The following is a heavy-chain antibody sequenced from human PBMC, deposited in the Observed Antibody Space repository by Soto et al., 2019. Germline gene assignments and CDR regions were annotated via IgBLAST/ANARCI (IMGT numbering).Heavy chain of an antibody. CDR3: AREGYCSGGSCTNWFDP. CDR1: GGSFSGYY. D-gene: IGHD2-15*01. V-gene: IGHV4-34*01. J-gene: IGHJ5*02. Sequence: QVQLQQWGAGLLKPSETLSLTCAVYGGSFSGYYWSWIRQPPGKGLEWIGEINHSGSTNYNPSLKSRVTISVDTSKNQFSLKLSSVTAADTAVYYCAREGYCSGGSCTNWFDPWGQGTLVTVSS. CDR2: INHSGST.